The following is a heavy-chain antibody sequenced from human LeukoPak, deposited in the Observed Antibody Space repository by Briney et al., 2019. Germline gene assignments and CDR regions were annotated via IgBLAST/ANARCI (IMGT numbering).Heavy chain of an antibody. J-gene: IGHJ6*03. CDR2: INPNSGGT. D-gene: IGHD1-26*01. V-gene: IGHV1-2*02. CDR1: GYTFTSYY. CDR3: AREKVGARPEYYYYYYMDV. Sequence: GASVKVSCKASGYTFTSYYMHWVRQAPGQGLEWMGWINPNSGGTNYAQKFQGRVTMTRDTSISTAYMELSRLRSDDTAVYYCAREKVGARPEYYYYYYMDVWGKGTTVTISS.